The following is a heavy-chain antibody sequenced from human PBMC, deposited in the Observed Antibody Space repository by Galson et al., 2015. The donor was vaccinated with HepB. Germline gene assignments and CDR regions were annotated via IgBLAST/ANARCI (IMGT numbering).Heavy chain of an antibody. D-gene: IGHD2-15*01. CDR3: ARGRGCSDSGCFRKHYVGP. Sequence: SLRLSCAGSGFTFSSYSMKWVRQAPGKGLEWVSSITSSSQYINYADSVKGRFTISRDNAKNSLYLQMNSLRAEDTAVYFCARGRGCSDSGCFRKHYVGPWGQGTLVTVSS. CDR1: GFTFSSYS. J-gene: IGHJ5*02. V-gene: IGHV3-21*01. CDR2: ITSSSQYI.